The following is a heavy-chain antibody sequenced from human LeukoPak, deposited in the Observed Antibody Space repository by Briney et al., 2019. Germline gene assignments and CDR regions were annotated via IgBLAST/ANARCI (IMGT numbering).Heavy chain of an antibody. J-gene: IGHJ4*02. V-gene: IGHV1-69*13. CDR1: GGTFSSYA. CDR3: ARDQRYSSLAPDY. Sequence: SVKVSCKASGGTFSSYAISWVRQAPGQGLEWMGGIIPIFGTANYAQKFQGRVTITADESTSTAYMELSSLRSEDTAVYYCARDQRYSSLAPDYWGQGTLVTVSS. CDR2: IIPIFGTA. D-gene: IGHD6-13*01.